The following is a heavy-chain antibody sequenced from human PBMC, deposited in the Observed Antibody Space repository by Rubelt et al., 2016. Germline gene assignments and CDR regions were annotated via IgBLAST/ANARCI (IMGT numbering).Heavy chain of an antibody. J-gene: IGHJ4*02. D-gene: IGHD1-20*01. V-gene: IGHV4-39*01. CDR2: IYYSGST. CDR3: ARLITGTTDY. Sequence: GLEWIGSIYYSGSTYYNPSLKSRVTISVDTSKNQFSLKLSSVTAADTAVYYCARLITGTTDYWGQGTLVTVSS.